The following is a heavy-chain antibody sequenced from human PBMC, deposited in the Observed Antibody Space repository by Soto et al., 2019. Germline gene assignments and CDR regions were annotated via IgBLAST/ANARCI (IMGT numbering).Heavy chain of an antibody. CDR2: IAYDGSNA. V-gene: IGHV3-30-3*01. CDR1: GFTFRNHA. J-gene: IGHJ6*02. Sequence: GGSLRLPCAASGFTFRNHAMHWVRQAPGKGLECLAVIAYDGSNAFYRDSVKGRFTISRDNSKNTLYLHMNNLRSEDTGVYYCARGDREDILVVVGARPGEYGIDIWGQGTTVTVSS. CDR3: ARGDREDILVVVGARPGEYGIDI. D-gene: IGHD2-15*01.